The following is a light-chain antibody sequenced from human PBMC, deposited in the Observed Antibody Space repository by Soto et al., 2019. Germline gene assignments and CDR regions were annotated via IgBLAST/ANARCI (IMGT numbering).Light chain of an antibody. J-gene: IGLJ1*01. Sequence: QSVLTQPPSVSGAPGQRVTISCTGSSSNLGAGYDVHWYQQLPGTAPRLLIYGNNNRPSGVPDRFSGSRSGTSASLAITGLQTEDEADYYCQSCENSLGATYVFGTGTKLTVL. CDR3: QSCENSLGATYV. CDR1: SSNLGAGYD. V-gene: IGLV1-40*01. CDR2: GNN.